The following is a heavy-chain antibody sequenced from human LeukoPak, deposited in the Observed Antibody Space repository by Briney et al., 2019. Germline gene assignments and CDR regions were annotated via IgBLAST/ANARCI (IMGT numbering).Heavy chain of an antibody. CDR1: GFTFSSYG. CDR2: IRHDGSNK. V-gene: IGHV3-30*02. D-gene: IGHD5-24*01. CDR3: AKDRGGYKAPTDY. J-gene: IGHJ4*02. Sequence: GGSLRPSCAASGFTFSSYGIHWVRQAPGKGLEWVAFIRHDGSNKYYADSVKGRFTISRDNSKNTLYLQMNSLRAEDTAVYYCAKDRGGYKAPTDYWGQGTLVTVSS.